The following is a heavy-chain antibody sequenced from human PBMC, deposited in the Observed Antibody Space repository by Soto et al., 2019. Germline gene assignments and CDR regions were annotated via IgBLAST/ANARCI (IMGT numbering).Heavy chain of an antibody. CDR2: INSILGIS. Sequence: QVQLVQSGAEVKEPGSSVKVSCKASGGTFNSDTINWVRQAPGQGLEWMGRINSILGISNYAQKFQGRIAITADQSTNSRYMELSSLRSEDPAVYYCARGPVRGMGGDSWGQGTLVTVSS. J-gene: IGHJ5*01. CDR3: ARGPVRGMGGDS. D-gene: IGHD3-16*01. CDR1: GGTFNSDT. V-gene: IGHV1-69*02.